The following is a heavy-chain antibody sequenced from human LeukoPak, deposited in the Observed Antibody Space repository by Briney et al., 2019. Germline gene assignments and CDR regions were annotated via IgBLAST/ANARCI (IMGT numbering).Heavy chain of an antibody. V-gene: IGHV1-69*05. D-gene: IGHD6-6*01. CDR2: IIPIFGTA. Sequence: ASVKVSCKASGGTFSSYAISWVRQAPGQGLEWMGGIIPIFGTANYAQKFQGRVTITTDESTSTAYMELSSLRSEDTAVYYCARTGEGPYSSSLRYWGQGTLVTVSS. J-gene: IGHJ4*02. CDR3: ARTGEGPYSSSLRY. CDR1: GGTFSSYA.